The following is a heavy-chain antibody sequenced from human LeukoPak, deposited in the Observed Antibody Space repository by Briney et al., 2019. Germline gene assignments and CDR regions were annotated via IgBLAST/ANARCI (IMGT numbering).Heavy chain of an antibody. V-gene: IGHV5-51*01. J-gene: IGHJ6*03. Sequence: GASLQISCKGSGSIFTTYWNGWVRQLPGKGLEWMGVIYPGDSDTRYSPSFQGQVTISADKSNSTSYLQWSSLKASDTAMYYCARSNYDFWSGFYYYYYYMDVWGKGTTVTVSS. CDR3: ARSNYDFWSGFYYYYYYMDV. D-gene: IGHD3-3*01. CDR2: IYPGDSDT. CDR1: GSIFTTYW.